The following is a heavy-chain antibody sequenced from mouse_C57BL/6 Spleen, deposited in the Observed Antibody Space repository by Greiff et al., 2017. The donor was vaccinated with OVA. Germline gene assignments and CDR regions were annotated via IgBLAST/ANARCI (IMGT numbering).Heavy chain of an antibody. V-gene: IGHV1-18*01. J-gene: IGHJ1*03. D-gene: IGHD1-1*01. Sequence: VQLQQSGPELVKPGASVKIPCKASGYTFTDYNMDWVKQSHGKSLEWIGDINPNNGGTIYNQKFKGKATLTVDKSSSTAYMELRSLTSEDTAVYYCARSDYGSSWYFDVWGTGTTVTVSS. CDR2: INPNNGGT. CDR3: ARSDYGSSWYFDV. CDR1: GYTFTDYN.